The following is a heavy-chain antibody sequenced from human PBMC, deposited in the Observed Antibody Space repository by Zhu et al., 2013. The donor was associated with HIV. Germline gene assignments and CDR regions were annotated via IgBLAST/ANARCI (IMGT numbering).Heavy chain of an antibody. J-gene: IGHJ4*02. V-gene: IGHV4-39*07. Sequence: QVQLQESGPGLVKPSETLSLTCTVSGGSISSSSYYWGWIRQPPGKGLEWIGSIYYSGSTYYNPSLKSRVTISVDTSKNQFSLKLSSVTAADTAVYYCARARIPRLLPPYFDYWGQGTLVTVSS. CDR1: GGSISSSSYY. CDR3: ARARIPRLLPPYFDY. CDR2: IYYSGST.